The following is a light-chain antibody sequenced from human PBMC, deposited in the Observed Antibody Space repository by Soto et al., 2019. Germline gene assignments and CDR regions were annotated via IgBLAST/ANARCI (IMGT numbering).Light chain of an antibody. CDR2: DTS. CDR3: LLAYGGARPFV. V-gene: IGLV7-46*01. Sequence: QAVVTQEPSLTVSPGGTVTLTCDSSAGAVTRGHFPYWFQQKTGQAPRTLIYDTSNSHAWTPARCSGSLRGDKAALPLSGAQPEDEADYYCLLAYGGARPFVFGTGTKVTVL. J-gene: IGLJ6*01. CDR1: AGAVTRGHF.